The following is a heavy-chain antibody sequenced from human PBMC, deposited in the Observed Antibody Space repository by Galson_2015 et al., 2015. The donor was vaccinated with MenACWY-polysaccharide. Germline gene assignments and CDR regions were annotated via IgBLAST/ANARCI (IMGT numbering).Heavy chain of an antibody. J-gene: IGHJ4*02. V-gene: IGHV1-8*01. CDR3: ARGIAPDGRGVAKVLNDY. D-gene: IGHD5-12*01. CDR1: GYTFTSYD. Sequence: SVKVSCKASGYTFTSYDINWVRQATGQGLEWMGWMNPNSGNTGYPQKFQGRVTMTRNTSISTAYMELSSLRSEDTAVYYCARGIAPDGRGVAKVLNDYWGQGTLVTVSS. CDR2: MNPNSGNT.